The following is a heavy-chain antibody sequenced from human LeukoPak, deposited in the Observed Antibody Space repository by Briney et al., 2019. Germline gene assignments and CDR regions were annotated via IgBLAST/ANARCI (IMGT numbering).Heavy chain of an antibody. CDR2: IYYSGST. V-gene: IGHV4-39*01. J-gene: IGHJ4*02. CDR3: ARGRRSSTSCLGH. Sequence: SETLSLTCTVSGGSISSSSYYWGWIRQPPGKGLEWIGSIYYSGSTYYNPSLKSRVTISVDTSKNQFSLKLSSVTAADTAVYYCARGRRSSTSCLGHWGQGTLVTVSS. D-gene: IGHD2-2*01. CDR1: GGSISSSSYY.